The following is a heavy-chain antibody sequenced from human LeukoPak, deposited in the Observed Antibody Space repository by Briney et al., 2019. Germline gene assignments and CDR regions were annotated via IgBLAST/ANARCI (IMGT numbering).Heavy chain of an antibody. J-gene: IGHJ5*02. Sequence: SETLSLTCTVSGYSINSGYYWGWIRQPPGKGLEWIGSIYHSGNTYYNPSLKSRVTLSVDTSKNQFSLRLSSVTAADTAVYYCARDSSLRPDGMFDPWGQGILVTIYS. V-gene: IGHV4-38-2*02. CDR1: GYSINSGYY. CDR2: IYHSGNT. D-gene: IGHD5-24*01. CDR3: ARDSSLRPDGMFDP.